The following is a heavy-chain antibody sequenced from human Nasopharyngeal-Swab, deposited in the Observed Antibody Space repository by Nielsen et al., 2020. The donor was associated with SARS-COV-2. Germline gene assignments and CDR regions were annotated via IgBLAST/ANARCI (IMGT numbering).Heavy chain of an antibody. V-gene: IGHV4-39*01. CDR2: IYYSGST. D-gene: IGHD6-19*01. CDR1: GGSISSSSYY. Sequence: SETLSLTCTVSGGSISSSSYYWGWIRQPPGKGLEWIGSIYYSGSTYYNPSLKSRVTISVDTSKNQFSLKLSSVTAADTAVYYCARFAVAGNDYWGQGTLVTVSS. J-gene: IGHJ4*02. CDR3: ARFAVAGNDY.